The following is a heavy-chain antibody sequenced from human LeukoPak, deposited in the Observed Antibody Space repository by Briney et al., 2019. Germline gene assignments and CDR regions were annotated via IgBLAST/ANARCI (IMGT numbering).Heavy chain of an antibody. V-gene: IGHV5-51*01. CDR3: ARPGKQYSFYGMDV. CDR2: IYPGDSDT. CDR1: GYSFTRFW. J-gene: IGHJ6*02. D-gene: IGHD5-18*01. Sequence: GESLKISCQGSGYSFTRFWIGWVRQMPGKGLEWMGIIYPGDSDTTYSPSFQGQVTISADRSISTAYLQWSSLKASDTAMYYCARPGKQYSFYGMDVWGQGTTVTVSS.